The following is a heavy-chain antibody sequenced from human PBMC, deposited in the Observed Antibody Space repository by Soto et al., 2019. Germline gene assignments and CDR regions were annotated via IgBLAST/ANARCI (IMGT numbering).Heavy chain of an antibody. CDR2: INPSGGST. V-gene: IGHV1-46*01. CDR1: GYTFTSYY. D-gene: IGHD2-2*01. CDR3: AREIVVVPSATEANYGMDV. Sequence: QVQLVQSGAEVKEPGASVKVSCKASGYTFTSYYMHWVRQAPGQGLEWMGIINPSGGSTSYAQKFQGRVTMTRDTATSTVYMELSSLRSADTAVYYCAREIVVVPSATEANYGMDVWGQGTTVTVSS. J-gene: IGHJ6*02.